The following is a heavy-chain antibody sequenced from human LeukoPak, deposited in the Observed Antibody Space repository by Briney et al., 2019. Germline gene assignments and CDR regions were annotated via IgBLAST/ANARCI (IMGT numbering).Heavy chain of an antibody. CDR2: ISSSSSYI. CDR3: ARDSDSSGYCDY. Sequence: PGGSLRLSCAASGFTFSSYSMNWVRQAPGEGLEWVSSISSSSSYIYYADSVKGRFTISRDNAKNSLYLQMNSLRAEDTAVYYCARDSDSSGYCDYWGQGTLVTVSS. V-gene: IGHV3-21*01. CDR1: GFTFSSYS. D-gene: IGHD3-22*01. J-gene: IGHJ4*02.